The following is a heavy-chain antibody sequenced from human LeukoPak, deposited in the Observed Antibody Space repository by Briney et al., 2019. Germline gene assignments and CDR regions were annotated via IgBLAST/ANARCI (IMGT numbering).Heavy chain of an antibody. CDR3: ASLVDYDILTGYYDY. D-gene: IGHD3-9*01. CDR1: GGTSSSYA. V-gene: IGHV1-69*13. CDR2: IIPIFGTA. Sequence: SAKVSCKASGGTSSSYAISWVRQAPGQGLEWMGGIIPIFGTANYAQKFQGRVTITADESTSTAYMELSSLRSEDTAVYYCASLVDYDILTGYYDYWGQGTLVTVSS. J-gene: IGHJ4*02.